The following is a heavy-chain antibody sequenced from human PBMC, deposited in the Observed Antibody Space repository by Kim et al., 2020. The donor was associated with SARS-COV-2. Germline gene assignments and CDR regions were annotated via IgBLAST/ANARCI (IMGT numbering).Heavy chain of an antibody. V-gene: IGHV1-46*01. Sequence: ASVKVSCKASGYTFTSYYMHWVRQAPGQGLEWMGIINPSGGSTSYAQKFQGRVTMTRDTSTSTVYMELSSLRSEDTAVYYCARGPRRNYDFWMNPAGPGYYYYGMDVWGQGTTVTVSS. CDR1: GYTFTSYY. D-gene: IGHD3-3*01. J-gene: IGHJ6*02. CDR2: INPSGGST. CDR3: ARGPRRNYDFWMNPAGPGYYYYGMDV.